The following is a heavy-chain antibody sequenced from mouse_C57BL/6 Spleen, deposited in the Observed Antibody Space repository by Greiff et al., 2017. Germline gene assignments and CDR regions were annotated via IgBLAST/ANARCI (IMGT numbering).Heavy chain of an antibody. CDR3: ARSPIYYFGSSYGYFDV. CDR1: GYTFTSYW. D-gene: IGHD1-1*01. Sequence: VQLQQPGAELVKPGASVKLSCKASGYTFTSYWMHWVKQRPGQGLEWIGMIHPNSGSTNYNETFKSKATLTVDKSSSTAYMQLSSLTSEDSAVYYCARSPIYYFGSSYGYFDVWGTGTTVTVSS. J-gene: IGHJ1*03. CDR2: IHPNSGST. V-gene: IGHV1-64*01.